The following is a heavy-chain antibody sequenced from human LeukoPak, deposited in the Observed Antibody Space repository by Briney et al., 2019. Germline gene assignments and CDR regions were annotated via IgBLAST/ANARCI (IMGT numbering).Heavy chain of an antibody. CDR2: IYYGGTT. V-gene: IGHV4-28*01. Sequence: PSETLSLTCAVSGYSISNSNWWGWIRQPPGKGLEWIGYIYYGGTTYYNPSLKSRVTMSVDTSKNQFSLKLSSVTAVDTAVYYCARRKSGYDFVWDYWGQGTLVTVSS. CDR3: ARRKSGYDFVWDY. D-gene: IGHD5-12*01. J-gene: IGHJ4*02. CDR1: GYSISNSNW.